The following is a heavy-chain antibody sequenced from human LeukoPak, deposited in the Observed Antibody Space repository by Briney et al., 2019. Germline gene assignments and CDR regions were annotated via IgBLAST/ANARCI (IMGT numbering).Heavy chain of an antibody. V-gene: IGHV3-74*01. CDR2: IYSDGSRT. J-gene: IGHJ5*02. CDR3: AKTGGGYSSSWYDWFDP. Sequence: GGSLRLSCAASGFTFSSYWMHWVRQGPGKGLVWVSRIYSDGSRTTYADSVKGRFTISRDNSKNTLYLQMNSLRAEDTAVYYCAKTGGGYSSSWYDWFDPWGQGTLVTVSS. D-gene: IGHD6-13*01. CDR1: GFTFSSYW.